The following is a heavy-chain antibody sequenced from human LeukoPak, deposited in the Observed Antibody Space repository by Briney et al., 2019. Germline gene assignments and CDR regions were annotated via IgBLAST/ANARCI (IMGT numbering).Heavy chain of an antibody. Sequence: GRSLRLSCAASGFTFRSFAIHWARQAPGKGLEWVALISFNGNDKYYADSVKGRFTVSRDNSKNILYLHMNSLRAEDTALYYCVRDQSNSGCYLDYWGQGTLVTVSS. V-gene: IGHV3-30*01. CDR1: GFTFRSFA. J-gene: IGHJ4*02. CDR2: ISFNGNDK. D-gene: IGHD1-26*01. CDR3: VRDQSNSGCYLDY.